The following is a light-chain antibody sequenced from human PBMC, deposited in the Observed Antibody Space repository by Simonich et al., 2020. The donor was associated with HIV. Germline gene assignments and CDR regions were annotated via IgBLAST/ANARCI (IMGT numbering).Light chain of an antibody. J-gene: IGKJ2*01. CDR1: QSVAIN. CDR2: GAS. Sequence: EIVMTQSPATLSVSPGERATLSCRTSQSVAINLAWYQQKPGQAPRLLIYGASSRATGIPARFRGSGFGTQFTLTISSMQSEDFAVYYCQQYNNWPMYTFGQGTKLEIK. CDR3: QQYNNWPMYT. V-gene: IGKV3-15*01.